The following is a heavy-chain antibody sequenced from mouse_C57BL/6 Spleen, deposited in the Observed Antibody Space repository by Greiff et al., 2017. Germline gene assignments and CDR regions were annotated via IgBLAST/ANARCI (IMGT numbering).Heavy chain of an antibody. CDR3: ASYYGSSAGFAY. V-gene: IGHV1-26*01. J-gene: IGHJ3*01. D-gene: IGHD1-1*01. Sequence: EVQLQQSGPELVKPGASVKISCKASGYTFTDYYMNWVKQSHGKSLEWIGDINPNNGGTSYNQKFKGKATLTVDKSSSTAYMERRSLTSEDSAVYYCASYYGSSAGFAYWGQGTLVTVSA. CDR2: INPNNGGT. CDR1: GYTFTDYY.